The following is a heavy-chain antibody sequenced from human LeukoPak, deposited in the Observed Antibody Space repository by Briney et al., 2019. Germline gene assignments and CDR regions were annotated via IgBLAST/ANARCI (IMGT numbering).Heavy chain of an antibody. V-gene: IGHV3-23*01. CDR1: GFTFSSCA. J-gene: IGHJ3*02. CDR2: ISDGGGTT. CDR3: TTMDYAALYI. Sequence: GGSLRLSCAASGFTFSSCAMSWVRQAPGKGLEWVSGISDGGGTTNYADAVKGRFTISRDKSKNTLFLQMNSLRTEDTAVYYCTTMDYAALYIWGQGTMVTVSS. D-gene: IGHD4/OR15-4a*01.